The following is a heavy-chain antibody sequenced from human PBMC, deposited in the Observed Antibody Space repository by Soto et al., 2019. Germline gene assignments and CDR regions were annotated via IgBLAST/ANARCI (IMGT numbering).Heavy chain of an antibody. CDR1: GGTFSSYT. Sequence: GASVKVSCKASGGTFSSYTISWVRQAPGQGLEWMGRIIPILGIANYAQKFQGRVTITADKSTSTAYMELSSLRSEDTAVYYCARGRYCSGGSCYHPPSPYYYYYYYMDVWGKGTTVTVSS. J-gene: IGHJ6*03. V-gene: IGHV1-69*02. CDR3: ARGRYCSGGSCYHPPSPYYYYYYYMDV. D-gene: IGHD2-15*01. CDR2: IIPILGIA.